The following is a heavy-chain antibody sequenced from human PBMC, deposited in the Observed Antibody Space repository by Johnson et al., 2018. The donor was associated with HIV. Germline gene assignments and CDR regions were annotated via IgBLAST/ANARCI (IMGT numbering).Heavy chain of an antibody. CDR3: TTDPSNYDSRVGGDDAFDI. CDR1: GFTFSNAW. V-gene: IGHV3-15*01. Sequence: VQLVESGGGLVKPGWSLRLSCAASGFTFSNAWISWVRQAPGKGLEWVGRIKSKTDGGTTDYAAPVKGRFTISRDDSKNTLYLQMNSLKTEDTAVYYCTTDPSNYDSRVGGDDAFDIWGQGTMVTVSS. J-gene: IGHJ3*02. CDR2: IKSKTDGGTT. D-gene: IGHD3-22*01.